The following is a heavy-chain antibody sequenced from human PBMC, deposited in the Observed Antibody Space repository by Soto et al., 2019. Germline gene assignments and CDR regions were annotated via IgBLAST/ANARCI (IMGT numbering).Heavy chain of an antibody. V-gene: IGHV4-39*01. Sequence: QLQLQESGPGLVKPSETLSLTCTVSGGSISSSSYYWGWIRQPPGKVLEWIGSIYYIGNTYYNPSLKSRVTISVETSKNQFSLKLSSGTAADTAVYYCARQEGEGNNYFYYYYMDVWGKGTTVTVSS. J-gene: IGHJ6*03. CDR1: GGSISSSSYY. D-gene: IGHD1-26*01. CDR2: IYYIGNT. CDR3: ARQEGEGNNYFYYYYMDV.